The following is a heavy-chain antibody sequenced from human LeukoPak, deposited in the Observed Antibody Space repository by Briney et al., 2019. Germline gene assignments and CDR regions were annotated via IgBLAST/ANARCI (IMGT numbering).Heavy chain of an antibody. CDR1: GFTFSSYS. CDR3: ARAFKLGQYYYGMDV. D-gene: IGHD1/OR15-1a*01. V-gene: IGHV3-48*01. J-gene: IGHJ6*02. CDR2: ISSSSSTI. Sequence: GGSLRLSCAASGFTFSSYSMNWVRQAPGKGLEWVSYISSSSSTIYYADSVKGRFTISRDNAKNSLYLQMNSLRAEDTAVYYCARAFKLGQYYYGMDVWGQGTTVTVPS.